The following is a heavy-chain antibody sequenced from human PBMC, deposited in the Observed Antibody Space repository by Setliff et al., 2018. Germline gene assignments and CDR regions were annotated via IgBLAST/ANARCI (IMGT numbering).Heavy chain of an antibody. J-gene: IGHJ4*02. CDR3: ARAGDAASGRKGVFEY. D-gene: IGHD1-26*01. CDR2: INPTGGST. CDR1: GYAFTSYY. Sequence: ASVKVSCKASGYAFTSYYMHWVRQAPGQGLEWMGLINPTGGSTSYAQKFQGRVTMTRDTSTSTVFMELSSLRSEDTAVYYCARAGDAASGRKGVFEYWGQGTAVTVSS. V-gene: IGHV1-46*01.